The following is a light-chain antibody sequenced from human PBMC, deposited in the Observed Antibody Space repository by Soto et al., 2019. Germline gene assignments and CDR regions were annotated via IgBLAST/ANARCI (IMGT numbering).Light chain of an antibody. CDR2: EVS. Sequence: QSVLTQPASVSGSPGQSITISCTGTXSDVGGYNYVSWYQQHPGKAPKLMIYEVSNRPSGVSNRFSGSKSGNTASLTISGLQAEDEADYYCSSYTSSTFYVFGTGTKVTVL. CDR3: SSYTSSTFYV. J-gene: IGLJ1*01. V-gene: IGLV2-14*01. CDR1: XSDVGGYNY.